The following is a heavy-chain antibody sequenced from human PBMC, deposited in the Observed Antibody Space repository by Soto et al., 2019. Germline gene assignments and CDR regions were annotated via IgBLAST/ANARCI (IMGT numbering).Heavy chain of an antibody. CDR3: AGEESRSYMAFDI. V-gene: IGHV3-30*04. J-gene: IGHJ3*02. Sequence: QVQLVESGGGVVQPGRSLRLSCVASGFTFNNYEMHWVRQAPGKGLEWVASVSYHGKSTFYADSVKGRFTVSRDNSETTLDLQLNSLRFEDTAVYYCAGEESRSYMAFDIWGQGTMVTVSS. D-gene: IGHD1-26*01. CDR1: GFTFNNYE. CDR2: VSYHGKST.